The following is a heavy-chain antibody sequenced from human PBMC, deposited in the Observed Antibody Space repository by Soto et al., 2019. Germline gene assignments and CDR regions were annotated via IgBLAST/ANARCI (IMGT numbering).Heavy chain of an antibody. CDR2: IWYDGSNK. Sequence: QKYLVESGGGVVQPGGSLRLSCVASGSIVSGYGMHWVRQAPGKGLEWVAVIWYDGSNKYYADSVKGRFTISRDNSKNMLYLQMDSLIAEDTAVYYCARDGIGGTVFRGFWVYWGQGTLVTISS. J-gene: IGHJ4*02. CDR3: ARDGIGGTVFRGFWVY. D-gene: IGHD1-7*01. CDR1: GSIVSGYG. V-gene: IGHV3-33*01.